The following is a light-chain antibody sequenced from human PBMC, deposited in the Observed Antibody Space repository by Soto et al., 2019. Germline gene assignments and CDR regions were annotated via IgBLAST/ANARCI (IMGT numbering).Light chain of an antibody. J-gene: IGKJ3*01. CDR2: GAS. Sequence: EIVMTQSPATLSVSPGERVTLSCRASQSIRSNLAWYQQKPGQAPRLLMYGASTRATGVPARFSCSGSGTDFTLTISSLQSEDFAVYYCQQYNSWPRGTFGPGTKVDIK. CDR3: QQYNSWPRGT. CDR1: QSIRSN. V-gene: IGKV3-15*01.